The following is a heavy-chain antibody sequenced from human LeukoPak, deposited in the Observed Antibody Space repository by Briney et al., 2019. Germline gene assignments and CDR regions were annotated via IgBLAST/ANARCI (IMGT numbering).Heavy chain of an antibody. CDR2: IIPIFGTA. J-gene: IGHJ6*02. Sequence: SVKVSCKASGYTFTSYAMNWVRQAPGQGLEWMGGIIPIFGTANYAQKFQGRVTITTDESTSTAYMELSSLRSEDTAVYYCARDGGGGYYYYGMDVWGQGTTVTVSS. V-gene: IGHV1-69*05. CDR3: ARDGGGGYYYYGMDV. CDR1: GYTFTSYA. D-gene: IGHD2-15*01.